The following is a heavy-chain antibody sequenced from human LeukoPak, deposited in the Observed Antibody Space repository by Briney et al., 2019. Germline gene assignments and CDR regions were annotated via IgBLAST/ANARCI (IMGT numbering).Heavy chain of an antibody. CDR2: IYYSGST. CDR1: GGSISSSSYY. CDR3: ARQSSSWYDDY. D-gene: IGHD6-13*01. J-gene: IGHJ4*02. Sequence: SETLSLTCTVSGGSISSSSYYWGWIRQPPGKGLEWIGSIYYSGSTYYNPSLKSRVTISVDTSKNQFSLKLSSVTAADTAVYYCARQSSSWYDDYWGQGTLVTVSS. V-gene: IGHV4-39*01.